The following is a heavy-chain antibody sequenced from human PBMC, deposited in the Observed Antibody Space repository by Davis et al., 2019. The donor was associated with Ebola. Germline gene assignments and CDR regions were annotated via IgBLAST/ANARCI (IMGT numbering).Heavy chain of an antibody. D-gene: IGHD6-13*01. V-gene: IGHV3-23*01. CDR2: ISGSGGST. CDR3: AISKGSSWPDYLDY. CDR1: GGSFSGYY. J-gene: IGHJ4*02. Sequence: PSETLSLTCAVYGGSFSGYYWSWVRQAPGKGLEWVSAISGSGGSTYYADSVKGRFTISRDNSKNTLYLQMNSLRAEDTAVYYCAISKGSSWPDYLDYWGQGTLVTVSS.